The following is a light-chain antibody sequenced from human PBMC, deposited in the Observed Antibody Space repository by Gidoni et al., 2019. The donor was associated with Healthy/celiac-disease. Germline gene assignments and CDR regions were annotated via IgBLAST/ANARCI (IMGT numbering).Light chain of an antibody. V-gene: IGKV3-20*01. J-gene: IGKJ1*01. Sequence: EIVFTQSPGTLSLSPGERATLSCRASQSVSSSYLACYQQKPGQAPRLLIYGASSRATGIPDRFSGSGSGTDFTLTISRLEPEDFAVYYCQQYGSSPRFGQGTKVEIK. CDR3: QQYGSSPR. CDR2: GAS. CDR1: QSVSSSY.